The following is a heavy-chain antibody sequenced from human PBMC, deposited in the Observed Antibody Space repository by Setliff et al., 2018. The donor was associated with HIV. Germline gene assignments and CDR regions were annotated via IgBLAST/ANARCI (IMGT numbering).Heavy chain of an antibody. CDR2: IRYDGSNK. CDR1: GFTFSSYG. D-gene: IGHD6-19*01. Sequence: PGGSLRLSCAASGFTFSSYGIHWVRQAPGKGLEWVAFIRYDGSNKYYADSVKGRFTISRDSSKNTLYLQMNSLRAEDTAVYYCAKEIAVAGVYWGQGTLVTVSS. J-gene: IGHJ4*02. CDR3: AKEIAVAGVY. V-gene: IGHV3-30*02.